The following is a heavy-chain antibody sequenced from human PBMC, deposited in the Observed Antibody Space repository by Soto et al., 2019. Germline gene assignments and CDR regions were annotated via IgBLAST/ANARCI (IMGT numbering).Heavy chain of an antibody. CDR3: ARLRSCSSGSCYGDF. Sequence: GESLKISCKGSGYSFTTYWIGWVRQMPGKGLEWMGIIYPGDSDTRYSPSFQGQVTISVDKSISTAYLQWSSMKAWDTATYYCARLRSCSSGSCYGDFWGQRTLVTVSS. J-gene: IGHJ4*02. CDR1: GYSFTTYW. CDR2: IYPGDSDT. V-gene: IGHV5-51*01. D-gene: IGHD2-15*01.